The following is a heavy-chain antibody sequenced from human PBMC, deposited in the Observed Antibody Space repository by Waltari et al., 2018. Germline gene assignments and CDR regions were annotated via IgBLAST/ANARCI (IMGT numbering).Heavy chain of an antibody. J-gene: IGHJ4*02. D-gene: IGHD3-3*01. CDR2: IYHSGST. CDR1: GYSISSGYY. Sequence: QVQLQESGPGLVKPSETLSLTCTVSGYSISSGYYWGWIRQPPGKGLEWIGSIYHSGSTYYNPSLKSRVTISVDTSKNQFSLKLSSVTAADTAVYYCARDRTYYDVWSGYWYYFDYWGQGTLVTVSS. V-gene: IGHV4-38-2*02. CDR3: ARDRTYYDVWSGYWYYFDY.